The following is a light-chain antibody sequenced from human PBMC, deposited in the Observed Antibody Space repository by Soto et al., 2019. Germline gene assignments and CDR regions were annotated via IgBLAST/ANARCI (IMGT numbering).Light chain of an antibody. Sequence: XXMTXXXXXLXXXXGXXATXXXRASQXXSSNLACYQQKPGQAPRLLIYGASTRATGIPARFSGSGSGTEFTLTISSLQSEDFAVYYCQQYNNWPLTFGGGTKVEIK. CDR3: QQYNNWPLT. CDR1: QXXSSN. J-gene: IGKJ4*01. V-gene: IGKV3-15*01. CDR2: GAS.